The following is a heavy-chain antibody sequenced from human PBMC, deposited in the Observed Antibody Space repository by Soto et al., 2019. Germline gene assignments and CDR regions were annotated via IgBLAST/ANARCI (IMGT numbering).Heavy chain of an antibody. J-gene: IGHJ6*02. Sequence: QVQLVQSGAEVKKPGASVKVSCKASGYTFTSYGISWVRQAPGQGLEWMGWISAYNGNTNYAQKLQGRVTMTTDTSTSTAYMELRSLRSDDTAVYYCAIEPGIASAGAYYYYYGMDVWGQGTTVTVSS. CDR2: ISAYNGNT. D-gene: IGHD6-13*01. CDR3: AIEPGIASAGAYYYYYGMDV. CDR1: GYTFTSYG. V-gene: IGHV1-18*01.